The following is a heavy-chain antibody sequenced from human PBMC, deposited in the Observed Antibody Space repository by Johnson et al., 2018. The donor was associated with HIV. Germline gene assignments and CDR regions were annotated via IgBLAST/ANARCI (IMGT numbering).Heavy chain of an antibody. CDR3: ANGDYGSGLRGAFDI. CDR1: GFTFSSYA. CDR2: ISGSGGST. Sequence: QVKLVESGGGVVQPGRSLRLSCAASGFTFSSYAMHWVRQAPGKGLEWVSAISGSGGSTYYADSVKGRFTISRDNSKNTLYLQMNSLRAEDTAVYYCANGDYGSGLRGAFDIWGQGTMVTVSS. D-gene: IGHD3-10*01. J-gene: IGHJ3*02. V-gene: IGHV3-NL1*01.